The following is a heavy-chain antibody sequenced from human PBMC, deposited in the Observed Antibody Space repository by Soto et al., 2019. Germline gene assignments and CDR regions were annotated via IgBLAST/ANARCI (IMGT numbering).Heavy chain of an antibody. V-gene: IGHV3-23*01. CDR2: ISGSGGST. CDR3: AKSGYDYYYYYGMDV. Sequence: EVQLLESGGDLVQPGGSLRLSCAASGFTFSNYAMNWVRQAPGKGLEWVSVISGSGGSTYYADSVKGRFTISRDNSKNTLYLQMNSLRAEDTAVYYCAKSGYDYYYYYGMDVWGQGTTVTVSS. J-gene: IGHJ6*02. D-gene: IGHD5-12*01. CDR1: GFTFSNYA.